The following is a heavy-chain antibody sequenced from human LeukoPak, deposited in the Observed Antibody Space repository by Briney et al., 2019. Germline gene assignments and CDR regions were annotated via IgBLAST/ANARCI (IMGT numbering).Heavy chain of an antibody. CDR1: GFTFSSYG. CDR3: ARSGMAVAATPWD. J-gene: IGHJ4*02. Sequence: GGSLRLSCAASGFTFSSYGMHWVRQAPGKGLEWVAIIWYDGSNKYYADSVKGRFTISRDNAKNSFYLQVSSLRVDDTALYYCARSGMAVAATPWDWGQGTLVTVSS. CDR2: IWYDGSNK. D-gene: IGHD6-19*01. V-gene: IGHV3-33*01.